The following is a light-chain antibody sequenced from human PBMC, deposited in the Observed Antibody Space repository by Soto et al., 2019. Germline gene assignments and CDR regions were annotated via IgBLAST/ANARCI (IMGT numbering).Light chain of an antibody. Sequence: EIVLTQSPGTLSLSPGERATLSCRASQTISSSDLAWYQQKTGQAPRLLIFGASSRAPDIPDRCSGSGSGTDFTLTNSRLDRDDCAVFCCQVSANSAPKYTFGQETKQEI. CDR3: QVSANSAPKYT. V-gene: IGKV3-20*01. CDR2: GAS. CDR1: QTISSSD. J-gene: IGKJ2*01.